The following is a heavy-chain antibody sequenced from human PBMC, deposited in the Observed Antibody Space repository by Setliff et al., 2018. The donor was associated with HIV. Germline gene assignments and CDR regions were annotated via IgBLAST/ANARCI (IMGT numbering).Heavy chain of an antibody. CDR1: GFTFSSYS. CDR3: TGWGSGWPQNY. D-gene: IGHD6-19*01. Sequence: GGSLRLSCAASGFTFSSYSMNWVRQAPGKGLEWVGRTTNKADSYNTNYAASVKGRFTIARDDSKNTAFLQMNSLKSEDTAVYYCTGWGSGWPQNYWGQGTLVTVSS. CDR2: TTNKADSYNT. V-gene: IGHV3-72*01. J-gene: IGHJ4*02.